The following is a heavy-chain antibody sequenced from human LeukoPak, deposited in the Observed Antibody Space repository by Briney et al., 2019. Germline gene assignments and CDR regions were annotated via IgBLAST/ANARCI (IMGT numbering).Heavy chain of an antibody. J-gene: IGHJ4*01. D-gene: IGHD1-7*01. CDR1: GGSINSYY. CDR2: IYSSGST. Sequence: PSETLSLTCSVSGGSINSYYWTWIRQPPGKGLEWIGRIYSSGSTNYNPSLKSRVTMSVDTSKNQFSLKLSSVTAADTAVFYCARERSGGTTPYWGQGTLVTVSS. CDR3: ARERSGGTTPY. V-gene: IGHV4-4*07.